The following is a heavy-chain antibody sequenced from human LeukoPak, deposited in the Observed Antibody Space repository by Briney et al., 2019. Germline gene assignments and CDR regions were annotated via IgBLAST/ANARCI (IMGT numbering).Heavy chain of an antibody. D-gene: IGHD2-2*01. CDR3: AGSANCSSTSCSLRH. CDR2: IDPNSGAT. CDR1: GYPFTGYY. Sequence: ASVKVSCKASGYPFTGYYLHWVRQAPGQGLEWMGWIDPNSGATNYAHKFQGSVTMTTDTSINTAYMELSRLRSDDTAVYYCAGSANCSSTSCSLRHWGQGTLVTVSS. V-gene: IGHV1-2*02. J-gene: IGHJ1*01.